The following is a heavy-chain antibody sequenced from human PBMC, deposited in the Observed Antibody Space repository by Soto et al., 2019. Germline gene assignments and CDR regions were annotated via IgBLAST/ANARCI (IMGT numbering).Heavy chain of an antibody. Sequence: GGSLILSCAASGFTFSSYGMHWVRQAPGKGLEWVAVISYDGSNKYYADSVKGRFTISRDNSKNTLYLQMNSLRAEDTAVYYCAKLDGYNLYALFDYWGQGTLVTVSS. D-gene: IGHD5-12*01. J-gene: IGHJ4*02. CDR2: ISYDGSNK. CDR3: AKLDGYNLYALFDY. CDR1: GFTFSSYG. V-gene: IGHV3-30*18.